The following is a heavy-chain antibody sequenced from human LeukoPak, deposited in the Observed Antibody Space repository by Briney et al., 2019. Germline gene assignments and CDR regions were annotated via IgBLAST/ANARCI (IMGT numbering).Heavy chain of an antibody. Sequence: PGGSLRLSCAASGFTFSSYDMHWVRQAPGKGLEWVAVISYDGSNKYYADSVKGRFTISRDNAKNSLYLQMNSLRAEDTAVYYCARDSDVGYWGQGTLVTVSS. CDR1: GFTFSSYD. V-gene: IGHV3-30*03. CDR3: ARDSDVGY. J-gene: IGHJ4*02. CDR2: ISYDGSNK.